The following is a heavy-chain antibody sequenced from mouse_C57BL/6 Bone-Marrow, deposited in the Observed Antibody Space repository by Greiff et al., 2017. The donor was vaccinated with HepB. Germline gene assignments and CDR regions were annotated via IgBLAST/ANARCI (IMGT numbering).Heavy chain of an antibody. CDR3: AWGVALYYFDY. D-gene: IGHD1-1*01. CDR2: INPYNGGT. Sequence: EVQLQQSGPVLVKPGASVKMSCKASGYTFTDYYMNWVKQSHGKSLEWIGVINPYNGGTSYNQKFKGKATLTVDKSSSTAYMELNSLTSEDSAVYYCAWGVALYYFDYWGQGTTLTVSS. CDR1: GYTFTDYY. V-gene: IGHV1-19*01. J-gene: IGHJ2*01.